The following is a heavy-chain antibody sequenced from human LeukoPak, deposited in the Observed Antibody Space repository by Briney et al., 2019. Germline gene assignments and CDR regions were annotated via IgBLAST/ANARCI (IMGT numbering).Heavy chain of an antibody. D-gene: IGHD3-3*01. V-gene: IGHV4-34*01. CDR3: ARGSGDFWSGYYNFDY. CDR1: GGSFSGYY. CDR2: INHSGST. Sequence: PSETLSLTCAVYGGSFSGYYWSWIRQPPGKGLEWIGEINHSGSTNYNPSLKSRVTISVDTSKNQLSLKLSSVTAADTAVYYCARGSGDFWSGYYNFDYWGQGTLVTVSS. J-gene: IGHJ4*02.